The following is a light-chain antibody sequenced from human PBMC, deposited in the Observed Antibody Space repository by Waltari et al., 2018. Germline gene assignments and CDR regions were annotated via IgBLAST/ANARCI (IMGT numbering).Light chain of an antibody. CDR2: DVS. V-gene: IGLV2-14*01. CDR3: SSQSSNDVVL. Sequence: QSALTQPASVSGSPGQSVTIFCAGTSTDVGGYNSVSWYQEHPGQAPRVIIYDVSDRPSGVSDRFSGSKSCNTASLTISGLQAEDEADYYCSSQSSNDVVLFGGGTKLTVL. J-gene: IGLJ2*01. CDR1: STDVGGYNS.